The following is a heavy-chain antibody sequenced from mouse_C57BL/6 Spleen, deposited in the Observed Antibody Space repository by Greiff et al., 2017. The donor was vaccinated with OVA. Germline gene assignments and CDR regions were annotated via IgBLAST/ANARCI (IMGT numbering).Heavy chain of an antibody. V-gene: IGHV1-61*01. Sequence: QVQLQQPGAELVRPGSSVKLSCKASGYTFTSYWLDWVKQRPGQGLEWIGNIYPSDSETHYNQKFKDKATLTVDKSSSTDYMQLSSLTSESSAVDYWARRGWLRYVDYWGKGTTLTVSS. CDR2: IYPSDSET. D-gene: IGHD2-2*01. CDR1: GYTFTSYW. J-gene: IGHJ2*01. CDR3: ARRGWLRYVDY.